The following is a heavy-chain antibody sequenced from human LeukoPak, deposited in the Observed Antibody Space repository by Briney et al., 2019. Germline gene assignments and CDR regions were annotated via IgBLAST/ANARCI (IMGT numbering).Heavy chain of an antibody. J-gene: IGHJ4*02. CDR3: TREATVTTYDY. Sequence: PGGSLRLSCAASGFTFSNAWMSWVRQAPGKGLEWVGRIKSKTDGGTTEYAASVKGRFTISRDDSKSIAYLQMNSLKTEDTAVYYCTREATVTTYDYWGQGTLVTVSS. D-gene: IGHD4-17*01. CDR2: IKSKTDGGTT. CDR1: GFTFSNAW. V-gene: IGHV3-15*01.